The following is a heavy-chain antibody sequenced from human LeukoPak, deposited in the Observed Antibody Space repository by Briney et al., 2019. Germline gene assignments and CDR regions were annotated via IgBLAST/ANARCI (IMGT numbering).Heavy chain of an antibody. V-gene: IGHV1-18*01. Sequence: ASVKVSCKASGYTFINYGISWARQAPGQGLEWMGWISGYNGNTNYTQELQGRVSMTTDTSTSTAYMELRSLRSDDTAVYYCARVRYYDFWSDPRWFDPWGQGTLVTVSS. D-gene: IGHD3-3*01. J-gene: IGHJ5*02. CDR3: ARVRYYDFWSDPRWFDP. CDR2: ISGYNGNT. CDR1: GYTFINYG.